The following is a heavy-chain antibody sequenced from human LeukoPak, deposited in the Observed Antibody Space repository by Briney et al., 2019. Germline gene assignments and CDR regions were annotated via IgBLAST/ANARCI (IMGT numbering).Heavy chain of an antibody. J-gene: IGHJ4*02. CDR1: GFTFSSYS. Sequence: PGGSLRLSCAASGFTFSSYSMNWVRQAPGKGLEWVSYISSSSSTIYYADPVKGRFTISRDNAKNSLYLQMNSLRAEDTAVYYCAKNGGPIDYWGQGTLVTVSS. CDR3: AKNGGPIDY. CDR2: ISSSSSTI. D-gene: IGHD7-27*01. V-gene: IGHV3-48*01.